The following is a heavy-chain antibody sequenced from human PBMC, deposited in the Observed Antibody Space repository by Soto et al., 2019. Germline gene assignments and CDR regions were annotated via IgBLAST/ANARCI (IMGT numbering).Heavy chain of an antibody. CDR1: GYTFTSYG. CDR3: ASITRGYSYGYAYALDI. D-gene: IGHD5-18*01. Sequence: ASVKVSCKASGYTFTSYGTSWVRQAPGQGLEWMGWISAYNGNTNYAQKLQGRVTMTTDTSTSTAYMELRSLRSDDTAVYYCASITRGYSYGYAYALDIWGQGTMVTVSS. J-gene: IGHJ3*02. CDR2: ISAYNGNT. V-gene: IGHV1-18*04.